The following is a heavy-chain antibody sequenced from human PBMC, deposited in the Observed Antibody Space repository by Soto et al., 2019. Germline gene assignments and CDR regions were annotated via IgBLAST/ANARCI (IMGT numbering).Heavy chain of an antibody. D-gene: IGHD3-10*01. CDR2: VYYSGST. Sequence: SETLSLTCTVSGGSISSGGYYWSWIRQHPGKGLEWIGYVYYSGSTYYNPSLKSRVTISVDTSKNQFSLKLSSVTAADTAVYYCARAPMVRGENWFDPRGQGTLVTVSS. CDR3: ARAPMVRGENWFDP. J-gene: IGHJ5*02. CDR1: GGSISSGGYY. V-gene: IGHV4-31*03.